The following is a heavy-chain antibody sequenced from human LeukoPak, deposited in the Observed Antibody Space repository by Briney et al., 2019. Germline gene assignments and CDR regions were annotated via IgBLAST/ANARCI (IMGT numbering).Heavy chain of an antibody. V-gene: IGHV4-59*01. D-gene: IGHD3-3*01. Sequence: SETLSLTCTVSGGSIRSYYWSWIRQSPEKGLEWIGYIYYTGTTNYNPSLKSRVTISMDTSKNQFSLELSSVTAADTAVYYCATTSRDFWSGYDYWGQGTLVTVSS. CDR3: ATTSRDFWSGYDY. CDR1: GGSIRSYY. J-gene: IGHJ4*02. CDR2: IYYTGTT.